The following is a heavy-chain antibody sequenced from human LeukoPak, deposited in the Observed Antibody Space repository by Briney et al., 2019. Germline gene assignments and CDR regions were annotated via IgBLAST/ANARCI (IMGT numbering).Heavy chain of an antibody. Sequence: GGSLRLSCAASGFAFSGYSMSWVRQAPGKGLEWVANIKQDGSEKYYVDSVKGRFTISRDNAKNSLYLQMNSLRAEDTAVYYCARDLGYYDSSTGYYFDYWGQGTLVTVSS. CDR3: ARDLGYYDSSTGYYFDY. V-gene: IGHV3-7*01. CDR1: GFAFSGYS. CDR2: IKQDGSEK. J-gene: IGHJ4*02. D-gene: IGHD3-22*01.